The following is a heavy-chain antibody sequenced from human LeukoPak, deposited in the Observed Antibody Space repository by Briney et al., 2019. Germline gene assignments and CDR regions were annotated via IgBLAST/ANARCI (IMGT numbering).Heavy chain of an antibody. D-gene: IGHD2-15*01. CDR2: ISGSGNTI. Sequence: PGGSLRLSCAASGFIFSDYYMSWIRQAPGKGLEWVAYISGSGNTIYYPDAMKGRFTISRDNAKNSLYLQMNSLRAEDTAVYYCVRDARITPSTDWFDPWGQGTLVTVS. V-gene: IGHV3-11*04. J-gene: IGHJ5*02. CDR1: GFIFSDYY. CDR3: VRDARITPSTDWFDP.